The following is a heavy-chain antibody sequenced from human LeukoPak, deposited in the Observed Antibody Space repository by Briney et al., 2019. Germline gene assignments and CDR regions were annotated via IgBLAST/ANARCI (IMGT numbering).Heavy chain of an antibody. CDR2: IYHSGST. V-gene: IGHV4-39*01. Sequence: SETLSLTCTVSGGSISSSSYYWGWIRQPPGKGLEWIGSIYHSGSTYYNPSLRSRVTISVDMSKNQFSLELSSVTAADTAVYYCARRSFAQDCSGYFESWGQGTLVTVSS. D-gene: IGHD3-22*01. CDR1: GGSISSSSYY. CDR3: ARRSFAQDCSGYFES. J-gene: IGHJ4*02.